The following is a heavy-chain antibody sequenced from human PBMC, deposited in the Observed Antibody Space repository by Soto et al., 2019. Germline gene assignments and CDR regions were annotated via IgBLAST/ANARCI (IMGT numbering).Heavy chain of an antibody. D-gene: IGHD2-15*01. CDR1: GGTFSSYA. V-gene: IGHV1-69*13. CDR3: ARDGCSGGSCYYYYYGMDV. J-gene: IGHJ6*02. Sequence: ASVKVSCKASGGTFSSYAISWVRQAPGQGLEWMGGIIPIFGTTNYAQKFQGRVTITADESTSTAYMELSSLRSEDTAVYYCARDGCSGGSCYYYYYGMDVWGQGTTVTVSS. CDR2: IIPIFGTT.